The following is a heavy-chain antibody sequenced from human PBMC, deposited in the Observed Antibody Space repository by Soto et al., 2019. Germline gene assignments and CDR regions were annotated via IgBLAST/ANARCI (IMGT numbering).Heavy chain of an antibody. J-gene: IGHJ5*02. V-gene: IGHV3-23*01. D-gene: IGHD3-10*01. Sequence: QLLQSGGGLVQPGGSLTLSCAASGFTFGTTDMSWVRQAPGEGLEWVSTIDGSGGITYYADSVKGRFTNSRDNSRNTVYLKMNGLRGDDMALYYCVKNSGWFNTWGQGALVTVSS. CDR2: IDGSGGIT. CDR3: VKNSGWFNT. CDR1: GFTFGTTD.